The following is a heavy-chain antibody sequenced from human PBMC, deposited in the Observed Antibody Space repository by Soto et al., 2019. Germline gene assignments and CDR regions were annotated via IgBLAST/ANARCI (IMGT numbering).Heavy chain of an antibody. D-gene: IGHD3-22*01. Sequence: QVQLQESGPGLVKPSQTLSLTCTVSGGSISSGGYYWSWIRQHPGKGLEWIGYIYYSGSTYYNPSLKSRVTISVDTSKNQFSLKLSSVTAADTAVYYCARAYYYDSSGYYYGYYYYGMDVWGQGTTVTVSS. V-gene: IGHV4-31*03. CDR2: IYYSGST. J-gene: IGHJ6*02. CDR1: GGSISSGGYY. CDR3: ARAYYYDSSGYYYGYYYYGMDV.